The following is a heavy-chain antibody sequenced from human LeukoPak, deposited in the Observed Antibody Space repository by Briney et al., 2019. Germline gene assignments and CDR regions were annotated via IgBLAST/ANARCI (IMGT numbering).Heavy chain of an antibody. CDR1: GFTFRDAW. V-gene: IGHV3-15*01. Sequence: GGSLRLSCAASGFTFRDAWMTWVRQAPGKGLEWVGRIRSKTDGGTTDYAVSVQGRFTISRDDSKNTLYLQMSSLKTEDTAVYYCARGTISRRWVFGYWGQGTLVTVSS. D-gene: IGHD1/OR15-1a*01. J-gene: IGHJ4*02. CDR3: ARGTISRRWVFGY. CDR2: IRSKTDGGTT.